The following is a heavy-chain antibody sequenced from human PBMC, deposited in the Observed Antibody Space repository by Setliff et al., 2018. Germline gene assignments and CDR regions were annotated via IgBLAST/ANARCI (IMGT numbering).Heavy chain of an antibody. Sequence: SETLTLTCTVSGGSISSSSYYWGWIRQPPGKGLEWIGSIYYSGSTYYNPSLKSRVTISVDTSKNQFSLKLSSVTAADTAVYYCARVLFHCSSTSCYLDAFDIWGQGTMVTVSS. V-gene: IGHV4-39*07. CDR2: IYYSGST. J-gene: IGHJ3*02. CDR3: ARVLFHCSSTSCYLDAFDI. CDR1: GGSISSSSYY. D-gene: IGHD2-2*01.